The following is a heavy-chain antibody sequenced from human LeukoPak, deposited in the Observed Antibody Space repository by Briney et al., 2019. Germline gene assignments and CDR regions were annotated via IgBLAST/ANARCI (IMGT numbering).Heavy chain of an antibody. D-gene: IGHD3-3*01. V-gene: IGHV4-39*01. CDR3: ARLWSGYRPPDY. CDR2: IYYSGST. J-gene: IGHJ4*02. CDR1: CVPNISSSYY. Sequence: SDTLSLTCTVWCVPNISSSYYWGWIPQPPGKGLEWIGSIYYSGSTYHNPSLKSRLTISVDTSKNQLSLKLSSVTAADTAVYYCARLWSGYRPPDYWGEGTLVTVSS.